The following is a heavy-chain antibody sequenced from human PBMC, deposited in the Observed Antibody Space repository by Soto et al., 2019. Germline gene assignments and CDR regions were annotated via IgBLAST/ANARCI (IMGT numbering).Heavy chain of an antibody. J-gene: IGHJ6*02. D-gene: IGHD3-9*01. Sequence: QVQLQESGPGLVKPSQTLSLTCTVSGGSISSGGYYWSWIRQHPGKGLEWIGYIYYSGSTYYNPYLKGRVTISVDTSTDHYSRKLLSVTAADTAVYYCARDRAGRRYFDWLPAGGLDVWGQGTTVTVSS. CDR2: IYYSGST. V-gene: IGHV4-31*03. CDR3: ARDRAGRRYFDWLPAGGLDV. CDR1: GGSISSGGYY.